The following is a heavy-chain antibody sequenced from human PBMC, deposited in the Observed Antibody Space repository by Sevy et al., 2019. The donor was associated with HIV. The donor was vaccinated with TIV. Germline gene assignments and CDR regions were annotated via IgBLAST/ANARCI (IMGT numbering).Heavy chain of an antibody. CDR1: GFTFSSYW. J-gene: IGHJ6*03. D-gene: IGHD3-22*01. CDR3: ARDSFHYYDSSGYYLSYYYYYMDV. V-gene: IGHV3-7*03. CDR2: IKQDGSEK. Sequence: GGSLRLSCAASGFTFSSYWMSWVRQAPGKGLEWVANIKQDGSEKYYVSSVKGRFTISRDNAKNSLYLQMNSLRAEDTAVYYCARDSFHYYDSSGYYLSYYYYYMDVWGKGTTVTVSS.